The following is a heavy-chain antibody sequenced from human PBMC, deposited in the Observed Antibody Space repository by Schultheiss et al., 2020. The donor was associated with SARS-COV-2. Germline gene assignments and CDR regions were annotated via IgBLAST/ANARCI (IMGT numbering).Heavy chain of an antibody. V-gene: IGHV1-2*02. J-gene: IGHJ2*01. CDR1: GYTFTAYY. D-gene: IGHD2-2*01. Sequence: ASVKVSCKPSGYTFTAYYMHWVRQAPGQGLEWMGWINPNSGGTNYAQKFQGRVTMTRDTSIGTAYMGLRSLRSDDTAVYYCARAPEYQLFWYFDLWGRGTLVTVSS. CDR3: ARAPEYQLFWYFDL. CDR2: INPNSGGT.